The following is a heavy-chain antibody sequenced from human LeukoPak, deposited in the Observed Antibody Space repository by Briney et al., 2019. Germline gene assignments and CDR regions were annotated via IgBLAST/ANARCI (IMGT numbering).Heavy chain of an antibody. V-gene: IGHV1-69*05. J-gene: IGHJ4*02. CDR1: GGTFSSYT. Sequence: SVKVSCKASGGTFSSYTISWVRQAPGQGLEWMGGIIPIFGTANYAQKFQGRVTITTDESTSTAYMELSSLRSEDTAVYYCARGGSSGSYCPFDYWGQGTLVTVSS. D-gene: IGHD3-10*01. CDR3: ARGGSSGSYCPFDY. CDR2: IIPIFGTA.